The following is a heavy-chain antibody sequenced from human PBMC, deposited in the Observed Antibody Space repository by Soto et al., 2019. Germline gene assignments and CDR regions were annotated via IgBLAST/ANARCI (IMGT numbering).Heavy chain of an antibody. CDR3: ARNITMDPLLVY. J-gene: IGHJ4*02. CDR2: IYSGGST. V-gene: IGHV3-53*01. Sequence: EVQLVESGGGLIQPGGSLRLSCAVSGFTVSSNYMSWVRQAPGKGLEWDSAIYSGGSTYYADSVKGPFTISRDNSKSTLYLQMNSLRAEYTAVYYCARNITMDPLLVYWGKGTLVTVSS. D-gene: IGHD3-10*01. CDR1: GFTVSSNY.